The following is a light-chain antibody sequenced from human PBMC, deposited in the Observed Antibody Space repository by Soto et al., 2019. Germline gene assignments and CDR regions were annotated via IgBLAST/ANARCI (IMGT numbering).Light chain of an antibody. CDR1: SSDVGGYKY. J-gene: IGLJ3*02. V-gene: IGLV2-8*01. CDR3: TSYAGTNNWV. Sequence: QSVLTQPPSASGSPGQSVTISCTGTSSDVGGYKYVSWYQQYPGKAPKLMIYEVTKRPSGVPDRFSGSKSGNTAFLTFSGLQAEDEADYFCTSYAGTNNWVFGGGTKLTVL. CDR2: EVT.